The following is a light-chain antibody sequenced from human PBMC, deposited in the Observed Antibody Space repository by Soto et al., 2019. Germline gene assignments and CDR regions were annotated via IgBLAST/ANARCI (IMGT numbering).Light chain of an antibody. J-gene: IGLJ3*02. V-gene: IGLV1-44*01. CDR3: AAWDDRLNGWV. CDR2: NDN. Sequence: QLVLTQPPSASGTPGQRVTISCSGSSSNIGSNTVNWYQQLPGTAPKLLIYNDNQRPSGVPDRFSGSESGTSASLAISGLQSEDEADYSCAAWDDRLNGWVFGGGTKVTVL. CDR1: SSNIGSNT.